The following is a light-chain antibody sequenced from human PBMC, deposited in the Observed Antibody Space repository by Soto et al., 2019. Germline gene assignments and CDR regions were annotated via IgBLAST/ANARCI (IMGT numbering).Light chain of an antibody. CDR2: SNN. V-gene: IGLV1-44*01. J-gene: IGLJ2*01. Sequence: QSVLTQPPSASGTPGQRGTISCSGSSSSIGSKTVNWYQQLPGTAPKLIIYSNNQRPAGVPDRFSGSKSGTAASLAISGIQSEDEADYYCAAWDDSLNGVVFGGGTKLTVL. CDR3: AAWDDSLNGVV. CDR1: SSSIGSKT.